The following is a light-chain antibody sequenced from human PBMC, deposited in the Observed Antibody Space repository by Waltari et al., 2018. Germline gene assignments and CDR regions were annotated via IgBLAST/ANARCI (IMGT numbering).Light chain of an antibody. CDR1: QAISIY. Sequence: DIQMTQSPPSLSASAGDRVIITCRASQAISIYLNWYQQKPGKAPNLLIYAASTLQRGIPSRFSGSGSGTHFTLTISSLQPEDFATYYCQHSYTTPLTFGGGTKVEI. J-gene: IGKJ4*01. V-gene: IGKV1-39*01. CDR3: QHSYTTPLT. CDR2: AAS.